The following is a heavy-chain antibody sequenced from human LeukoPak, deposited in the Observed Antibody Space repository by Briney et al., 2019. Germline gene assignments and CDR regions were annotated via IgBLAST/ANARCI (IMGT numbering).Heavy chain of an antibody. CDR1: GGSISNYY. Sequence: AETLSLTCTVAGGSISNYYWSWIRQPAGKGLEWIWRIYTSGSTNYNPSLESRLTMSVDMSKNQFSLQLSSVTAADTAIYYCARGCSSTSCYLLMDLWGEGTTVTVSS. CDR3: ARGCSSTSCYLLMDL. V-gene: IGHV4-4*07. CDR2: IYTSGST. D-gene: IGHD2-2*01. J-gene: IGHJ6*01.